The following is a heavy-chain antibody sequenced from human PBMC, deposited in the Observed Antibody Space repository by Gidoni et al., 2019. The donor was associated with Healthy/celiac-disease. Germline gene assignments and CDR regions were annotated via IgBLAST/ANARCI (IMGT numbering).Heavy chain of an antibody. CDR1: GFTFSSYA. CDR2: ISGSGGST. D-gene: IGHD1-1*01. Sequence: EVQLLESGGGLVQPGGSLRLSCAASGFTFSSYAMSWVRQAPGKGLEGVAAISGSGGSTYYADTVKGRFTISRDNTKNTLYLQMNSLRAEDTAVYYCAKAKAGTLWGQGTLVTVSS. CDR3: AKAKAGTL. V-gene: IGHV3-23*01. J-gene: IGHJ4*02.